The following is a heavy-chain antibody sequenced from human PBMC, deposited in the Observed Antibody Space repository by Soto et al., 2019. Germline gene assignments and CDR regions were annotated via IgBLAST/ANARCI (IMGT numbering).Heavy chain of an antibody. J-gene: IGHJ5*02. D-gene: IGHD3-3*01. Sequence: GGSLRLSCAASGFTFDDYAMHWVRQAPGKGLEWVSGISWNSGSIGYADSVKGRLTISRDNAKNSLYLQMNSLRAEDTALYYCAKDNSRVGFDFWSGYYHGNWFDPWGQGTLVTVSS. CDR1: GFTFDDYA. CDR3: AKDNSRVGFDFWSGYYHGNWFDP. V-gene: IGHV3-9*01. CDR2: ISWNSGSI.